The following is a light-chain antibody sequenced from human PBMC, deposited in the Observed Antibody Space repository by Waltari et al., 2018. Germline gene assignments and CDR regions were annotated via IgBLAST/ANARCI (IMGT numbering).Light chain of an antibody. Sequence: DIVMTQSPDSLAVSLGERATIHCTPSQSVLHTSNNKNYLAWYQQKPGQPPKLLIYWASTRESGVPDRFSGSGSGTDFTLTISSLQAEDVAVYYCQQYYSSPITFGQGTRLEIK. CDR3: QQYYSSPIT. V-gene: IGKV4-1*01. CDR1: QSVLHTSNNKNY. CDR2: WAS. J-gene: IGKJ5*01.